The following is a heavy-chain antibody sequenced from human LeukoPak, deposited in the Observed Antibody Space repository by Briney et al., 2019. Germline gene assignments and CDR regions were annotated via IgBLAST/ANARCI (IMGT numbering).Heavy chain of an antibody. CDR1: GFTFSSYG. CDR3: ARESSGFDY. CDR2: ISGGGGST. V-gene: IGHV3-23*01. Sequence: GGSLRLSCAASGFTFSSYGMSWVRQGPGKGLEWVSAISGGGGSTYYADSVKGRFTISRDNSKNTLYLQMNSLRAEDTAVYYCARESSGFDYWGQGTLVTVSS. J-gene: IGHJ4*02. D-gene: IGHD2-15*01.